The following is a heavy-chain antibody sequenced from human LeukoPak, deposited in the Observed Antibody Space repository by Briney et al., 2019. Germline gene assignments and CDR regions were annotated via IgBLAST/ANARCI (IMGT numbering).Heavy chain of an antibody. Sequence: ASVKVSCKASGYTFTGYYMHWVRQAPGQGLEWMGCINPNSGGTNYAQKFQGRVTMTRDTSISTAYMELSSLRSDDTAVYYCARIVAETYYDFWSGYSIFDYWGQGTLVTVSS. J-gene: IGHJ4*02. CDR3: ARIVAETYYDFWSGYSIFDY. D-gene: IGHD3-3*01. CDR2: INPNSGGT. V-gene: IGHV1-2*02. CDR1: GYTFTGYY.